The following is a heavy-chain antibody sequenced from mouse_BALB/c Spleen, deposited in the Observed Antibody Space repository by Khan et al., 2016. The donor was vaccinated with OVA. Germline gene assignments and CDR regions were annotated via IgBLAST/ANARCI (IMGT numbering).Heavy chain of an antibody. Sequence: QGQRKEEGPGIVQHVQSMSINCTVSGFSLNSYGVHWVRQSPGKGLEWLGVIWSGGSTDYNAAFISRLSISKDNSKSQVFFKMNSLQANDTAIYYCARIFIGTTDYAMDYWGQGTSVTVSS. CDR3: ARIFIGTTDYAMDY. CDR1: GFSLNSYG. CDR2: IWSGGST. J-gene: IGHJ4*01. D-gene: IGHD2-14*01. V-gene: IGHV2-2*02.